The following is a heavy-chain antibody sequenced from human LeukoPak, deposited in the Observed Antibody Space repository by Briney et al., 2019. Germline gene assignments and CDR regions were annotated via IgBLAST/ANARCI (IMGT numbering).Heavy chain of an antibody. D-gene: IGHD2-15*01. CDR2: IVPILGTA. Sequence: SVKVSCKAPGGSFGRYAISWVRQAPGQGLEWMGGIVPILGTANYAQKFQGRVTITADESTSTAYMELSSLRSEDTAVYYCARARPYCSGGSCYSAPFDYWGQGTLVTVSS. J-gene: IGHJ4*02. CDR3: ARARPYCSGGSCYSAPFDY. CDR1: GGSFGRYA. V-gene: IGHV1-69*13.